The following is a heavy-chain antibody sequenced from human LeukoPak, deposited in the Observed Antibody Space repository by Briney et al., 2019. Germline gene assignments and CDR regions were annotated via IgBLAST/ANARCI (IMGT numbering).Heavy chain of an antibody. CDR3: ARDPYYSSGTYPDY. Sequence: GGSLRLSCAASGFTFRNYAMHWVRQAPGKGLEWVAVISKDGTNKYYSDSVKGRFTISRDDSKNTLSLQMDSLRAEDTAVYYCARDPYYSSGTYPDYWGQGTLVTVSS. CDR2: ISKDGTNK. CDR1: GFTFRNYA. J-gene: IGHJ4*02. V-gene: IGHV3-30*04. D-gene: IGHD3-10*01.